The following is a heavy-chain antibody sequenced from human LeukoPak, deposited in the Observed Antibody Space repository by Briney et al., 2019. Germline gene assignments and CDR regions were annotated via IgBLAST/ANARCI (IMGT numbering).Heavy chain of an antibody. D-gene: IGHD3-9*01. V-gene: IGHV1-69*13. J-gene: IGHJ4*02. Sequence: ASVKVPCKASGGTFSSYAISWVRQAPGQGLEWMGGIIPIFGTANYAQKFQGRVTITADESTSTAYMELSSLRSEDTAVYYCATATVLRYFDWLPRHWGQGTLVTVSS. CDR3: ATATVLRYFDWLPRH. CDR2: IIPIFGTA. CDR1: GGTFSSYA.